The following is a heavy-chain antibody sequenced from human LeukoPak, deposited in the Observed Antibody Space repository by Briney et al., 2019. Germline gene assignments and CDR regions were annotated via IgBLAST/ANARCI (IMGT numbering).Heavy chain of an antibody. J-gene: IGHJ4*02. CDR2: IWSDSTNK. D-gene: IGHD4-17*01. V-gene: IGHV3-33*01. CDR3: ARDRLTTVTTFHFDY. CDR1: GFTFSTYA. Sequence: GGSLRLSCAASGFTFSTYAMHWVRQAPGKGLEWVAVIWSDSTNKHYADSVRGRFTISRDNSKSTLYLQMSSLRAEDTAMYYCARDRLTTVTTFHFDYWGQGTLVTVSS.